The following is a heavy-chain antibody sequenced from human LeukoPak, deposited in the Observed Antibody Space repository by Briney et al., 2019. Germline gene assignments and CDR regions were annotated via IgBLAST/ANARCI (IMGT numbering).Heavy chain of an antibody. V-gene: IGHV1-46*03. CDR1: GYTFTSYG. D-gene: IGHD6-19*01. J-gene: IGHJ4*02. CDR3: AREDRGSGWYDY. Sequence: GASVKVSCKASGYTFTSYGISWVRQAPGQGLEWMGIINPSGGSTSYAQKFQGRVTMTRDTSTSTVYMELSSLRSEDTAVYYCAREDRGSGWYDYWGQGTLVTVSS. CDR2: INPSGGST.